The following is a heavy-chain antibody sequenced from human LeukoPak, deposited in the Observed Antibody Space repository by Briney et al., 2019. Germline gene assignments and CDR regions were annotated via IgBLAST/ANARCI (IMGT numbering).Heavy chain of an antibody. CDR3: AKGTYYDFWSGYYTEHKFDAFDI. D-gene: IGHD3-3*01. Sequence: QPGGSLRLSCAASGFTFSSYAMSWVRQAPGKGLEWVSAISGSGGSTYYADSVKGRFTISRDNSKNTLYLQMNSLRAEDTAVYYCAKGTYYDFWSGYYTEHKFDAFDIWGQGTMVTVSS. V-gene: IGHV3-23*01. CDR2: ISGSGGST. CDR1: GFTFSSYA. J-gene: IGHJ3*02.